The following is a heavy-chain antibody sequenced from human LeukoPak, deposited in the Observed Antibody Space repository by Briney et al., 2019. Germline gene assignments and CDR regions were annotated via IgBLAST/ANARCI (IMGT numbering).Heavy chain of an antibody. CDR1: GFTFSSYW. Sequence: GGSLRLSCAASGFTFSSYWMSWVRQAPGKGLEWVANIKQDGSEKYYVDSVKGRFTISRDNAKNSPYLQMNSLRAEDTDVYYCARDRYYYGSGKAAAADYWGQGTLVTVSS. CDR2: IKQDGSEK. J-gene: IGHJ4*02. CDR3: ARDRYYYGSGKAAAADY. V-gene: IGHV3-7*01. D-gene: IGHD3-10*01.